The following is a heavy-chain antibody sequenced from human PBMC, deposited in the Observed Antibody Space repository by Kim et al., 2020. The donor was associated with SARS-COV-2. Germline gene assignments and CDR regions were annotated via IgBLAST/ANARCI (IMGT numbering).Heavy chain of an antibody. CDR3: ARDRSDYGSGSYYDYYYGMDV. D-gene: IGHD3-10*01. V-gene: IGHV4-59*01. J-gene: IGHJ6*02. CDR1: GGSISSYY. CDR2: IYYSGST. Sequence: SETLSLTCTVSGGSISSYYWSWIRQPSGKGLEWIGYIYYSGSTNYNPSLKSRVTISVDTSKNQFSLKLSSVTAADTAVYYCARDRSDYGSGSYYDYYYGMDVWGQGTTVTVSS.